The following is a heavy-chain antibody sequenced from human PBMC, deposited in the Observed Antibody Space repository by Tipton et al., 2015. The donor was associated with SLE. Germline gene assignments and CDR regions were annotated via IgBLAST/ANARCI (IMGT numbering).Heavy chain of an antibody. CDR2: IYFSGNT. V-gene: IGHV4-4*07. D-gene: IGHD2-2*01. CDR1: GGSISNSY. J-gene: IGHJ3*01. Sequence: TLSLTCTVSGGSISNSYWCWIRHPAGQGLEWIGRIYFSGNTNNNSYPTSRVSMSVDTAKNQFSLKLTSVTAADPAVYYCAGTLLPAARGAFGLWGRGTRVSVSS. CDR3: AGTLLPAARGAFGL.